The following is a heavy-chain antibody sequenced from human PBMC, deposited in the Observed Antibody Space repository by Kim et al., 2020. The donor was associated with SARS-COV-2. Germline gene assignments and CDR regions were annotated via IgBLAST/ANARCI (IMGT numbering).Heavy chain of an antibody. Sequence: SETLSLTCAVYGGSFSGYYWSWIRQPPGKGLEWIGEINHSGSTNYNPSLKSRVTISVDTSKNQFSLKLSSVTAADTAVYYCARGRSRGTITIFGVVTPHFDYWGQGTLVTVSS. CDR2: INHSGST. CDR1: GGSFSGYY. CDR3: ARGRSRGTITIFGVVTPHFDY. D-gene: IGHD3-3*01. J-gene: IGHJ4*02. V-gene: IGHV4-34*01.